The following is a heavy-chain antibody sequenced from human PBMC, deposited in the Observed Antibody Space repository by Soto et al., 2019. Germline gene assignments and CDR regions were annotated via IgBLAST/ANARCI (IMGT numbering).Heavy chain of an antibody. CDR3: TRDVQRGYDMDV. CDR1: GFTFSTYY. CDR2: ISSHSRTI. J-gene: IGHJ6*02. D-gene: IGHD3-10*01. V-gene: IGHV3-48*01. Sequence: EVQLVESGGALVQPGGSLRLSCATSGFTFSTYYMNWVRQAPGKRLEWVSYISSHSRTIYYADSVKGRFTISRDNAKNSLYLHMYSLRAEDTAIYYCTRDVQRGYDMDVWGQGTTVTVSS.